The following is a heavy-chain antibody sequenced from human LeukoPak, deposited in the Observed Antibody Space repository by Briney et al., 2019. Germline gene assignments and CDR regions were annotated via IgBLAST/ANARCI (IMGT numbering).Heavy chain of an antibody. CDR3: ARGYGGSAPNDY. CDR1: GYTFTSYD. Sequence: ASVKVSCKASGYTFTSYDINWVRQATGQGLEWMGWMNPNSGNTGYAQKFQGRVTITTDESTSTAYMELSSLRSEDTAVYYCARGYGGSAPNDYWGQGTLVTVSS. J-gene: IGHJ4*02. V-gene: IGHV1-8*03. D-gene: IGHD4-23*01. CDR2: MNPNSGNT.